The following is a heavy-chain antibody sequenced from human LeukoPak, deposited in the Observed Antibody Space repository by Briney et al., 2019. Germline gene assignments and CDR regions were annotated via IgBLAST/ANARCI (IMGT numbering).Heavy chain of an antibody. D-gene: IGHD6-13*01. Sequence: PGEPLKISCKSSGYSFTSYWIGWVRQMPGKGLEWMGIIYPDDSDTRYSPSFQGQVTISADKSISTANLQWSSLKASDTAIYYCARLLRNIAAAVYFFDYWGQGTLVTVSS. CDR3: ARLLRNIAAAVYFFDY. V-gene: IGHV5-51*01. CDR2: IYPDDSDT. CDR1: GYSFTSYW. J-gene: IGHJ4*02.